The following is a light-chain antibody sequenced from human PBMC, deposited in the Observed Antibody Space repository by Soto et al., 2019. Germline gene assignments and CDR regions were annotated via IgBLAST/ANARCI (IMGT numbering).Light chain of an antibody. Sequence: EIVLTQSPGTLSLSPGERATLSCRASQSVSSSYLAWYQQKPGQAPRLLIDGASSRATGIPDRFSGSGSGTDFTLTISSLEPEDFAVYYCQHRRTFGQGTKVEIK. J-gene: IGKJ1*01. CDR1: QSVSSSY. CDR2: GAS. V-gene: IGKV3-20*01. CDR3: QHRRT.